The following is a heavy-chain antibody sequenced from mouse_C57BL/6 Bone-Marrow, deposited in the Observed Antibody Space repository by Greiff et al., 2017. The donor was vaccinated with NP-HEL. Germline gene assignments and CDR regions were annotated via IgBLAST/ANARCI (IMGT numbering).Heavy chain of an antibody. Sequence: EVQRVESGGGLVQPGGSLKLSCAASGFTFSDYGMAWVRQAPRKGPEWVAFISNLAYSIYYADTVTGRFTISRENAKNTLYLEMSSLRSEDTAMYYCARLDYYGSSYWFAYWGQGTLVTVSA. V-gene: IGHV5-15*01. CDR1: GFTFSDYG. D-gene: IGHD1-1*01. CDR2: ISNLAYSI. J-gene: IGHJ3*01. CDR3: ARLDYYGSSYWFAY.